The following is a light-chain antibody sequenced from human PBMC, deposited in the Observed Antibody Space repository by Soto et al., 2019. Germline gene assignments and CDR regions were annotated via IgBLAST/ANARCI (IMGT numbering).Light chain of an antibody. CDR2: AAS. CDR3: QQADTLPIT. CDR1: QIMTSW. Sequence: DIQMTQSPSTLSGSVGDRVTITCRASQIMTSWLAWYQQRPGKAPKLLIFAASTLQSGVPSRFSGSGSRTDFTLTITDLQPEDVATYYCQQADTLPITFGQGTKVDIK. J-gene: IGKJ1*01. V-gene: IGKV1-12*01.